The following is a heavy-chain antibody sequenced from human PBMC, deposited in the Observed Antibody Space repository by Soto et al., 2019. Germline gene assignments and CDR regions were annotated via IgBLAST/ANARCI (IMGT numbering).Heavy chain of an antibody. J-gene: IGHJ5*02. V-gene: IGHV3-48*02. Sequence: PGGSLRLSCSASGFLFSTSPMNWVRQAPGKGLEWTEHIGGESSDIYYAGSLRGRFTSSKESARDSLYLQMNDLRDEDTAVYDCATASDYALDRWGQGILVTVSS. CDR3: ATASDYALDR. CDR2: IGGESSDI. D-gene: IGHD6-25*01. CDR1: GFLFSTSP.